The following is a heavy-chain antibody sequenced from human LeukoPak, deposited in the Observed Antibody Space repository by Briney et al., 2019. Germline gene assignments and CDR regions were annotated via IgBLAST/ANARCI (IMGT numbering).Heavy chain of an antibody. CDR3: VSWTGGEVGPTSLNWFDP. V-gene: IGHV3-23*01. D-gene: IGHD2-8*02. J-gene: IGHJ5*02. CDR1: GFTFSDYQ. CDR2: ISGSGFST. Sequence: PGGSLRLSCVASGFTFSDYQMSRVRQAPGKGLEWVSGISGSGFSTYFADSVKVRFTISRDNSRNTLYLQMNSLRVEDTAVYYCVSWTGGEVGPTSLNWFDPWGQGTLVTVSS.